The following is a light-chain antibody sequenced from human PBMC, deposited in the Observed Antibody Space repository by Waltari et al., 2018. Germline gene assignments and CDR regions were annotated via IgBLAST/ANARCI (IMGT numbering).Light chain of an antibody. Sequence: SGLTQPAHVSGSPGQSIPLPGTATATDVAFYTYVSWYLQPPGKAPKVIIYDDSERPSGVSNRFSGSKSGNTAYLTISGLQAEDEADYYCNSYTGSSSWVFGGGTKLTV. V-gene: IGLV2-14*03. J-gene: IGLJ3*02. CDR1: ATDVAFYTY. CDR3: NSYTGSSSWV. CDR2: DDS.